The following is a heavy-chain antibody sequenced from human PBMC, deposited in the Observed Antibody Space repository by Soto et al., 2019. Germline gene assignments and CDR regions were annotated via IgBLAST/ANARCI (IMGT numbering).Heavy chain of an antibody. V-gene: IGHV3-30*18. Sequence: GGSLRLSCAASGFTFSRYDMHWVRQAPGKGLEWVAIISYDGSNKYYADSVKGRFTISRDNSKNTQYLQMNSLRPGDTAVYYSAKGSYSGIYSDFDYWGQGTLVTVSS. CDR2: ISYDGSNK. D-gene: IGHD1-26*01. J-gene: IGHJ4*02. CDR1: GFTFSRYD. CDR3: AKGSYSGIYSDFDY.